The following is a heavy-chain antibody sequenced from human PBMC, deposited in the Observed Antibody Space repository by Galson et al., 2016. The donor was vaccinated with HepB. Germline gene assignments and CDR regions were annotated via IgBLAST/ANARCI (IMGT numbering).Heavy chain of an antibody. CDR1: GFTFNIYA. CDR2: IAGSGAPT. V-gene: IGHV3-23*01. Sequence: SLRLSCAASGFTFNIYAMSWVRQAPGKGLEWVAAIAGSGAPTNYADSVKGRFTISRDNSKNTLYVQMNSLRAEDTAVYYCAKGLYGDYSYFDDWGQGTLVTVSS. J-gene: IGHJ4*02. D-gene: IGHD4-17*01. CDR3: AKGLYGDYSYFDD.